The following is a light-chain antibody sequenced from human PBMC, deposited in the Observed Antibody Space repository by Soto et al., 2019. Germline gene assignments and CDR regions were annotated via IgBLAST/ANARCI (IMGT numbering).Light chain of an antibody. CDR1: QSVSGN. CDR3: QQYNNRPPIT. CDR2: AAS. V-gene: IGKV3-15*01. J-gene: IGKJ3*01. Sequence: EIVMTQSPATLSVSPGERATLSCRASQSVSGNLAWYQQKPGQAPRLLIYAASTRATGIPARFSGSGSGTEFIPTISSMQPADFAVYYCQQYNNRPPITFGHGTQVDIK.